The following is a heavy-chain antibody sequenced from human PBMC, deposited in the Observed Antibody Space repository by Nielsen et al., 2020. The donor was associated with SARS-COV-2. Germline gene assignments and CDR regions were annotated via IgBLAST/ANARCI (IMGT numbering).Heavy chain of an antibody. V-gene: IGHV1-46*01. CDR2: INPSGGST. J-gene: IGHJ4*02. D-gene: IGHD6-19*01. Sequence: ASVKVSCKASGYTFTSYGISWVRQAPGQGLEWMGIINPSGGSTSYAQKFQGRVTMTRDTSTSTVYMELSSLRSEDTAVYYCAREEQWLAIDYWGQGTLVTVSS. CDR3: AREEQWLAIDY. CDR1: GYTFTSYG.